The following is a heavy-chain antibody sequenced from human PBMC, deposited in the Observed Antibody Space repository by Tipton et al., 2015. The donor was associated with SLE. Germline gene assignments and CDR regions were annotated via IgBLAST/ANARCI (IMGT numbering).Heavy chain of an antibody. J-gene: IGHJ4*02. Sequence: SLRLSCAASGFTFDIYSMNWVRQAPGKGLEWVSSITGISSTIYYADSVKGRFTISRDNAKNTLYLQMNSLRAEDTAVYYCARDMRVFVKNAGGPGFASGGREPLVPVSS. CDR2: ITGISSTI. CDR1: GFTFDIYS. CDR3: ARDMRVFVKNAGGPGFAS. V-gene: IGHV3-48*04. D-gene: IGHD3-16*01.